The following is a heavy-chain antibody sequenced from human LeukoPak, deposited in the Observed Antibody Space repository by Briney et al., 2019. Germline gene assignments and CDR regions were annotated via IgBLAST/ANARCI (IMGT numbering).Heavy chain of an antibody. V-gene: IGHV3-23*01. CDR3: AKDGGLWVSAHWGDS. J-gene: IGHJ4*02. CDR2: ISGSGGPT. Sequence: GGSLRLSCAASGFTFNNYAMGWVRQAQGKGLEWVSSISGSGGPTYYADSVKGRFTISRDNSKNTLFLQMNSLRAEDTAVYYCAKDGGLWVSAHWGDSWGRGTLVTVSS. D-gene: IGHD7-27*01. CDR1: GFTFNNYA.